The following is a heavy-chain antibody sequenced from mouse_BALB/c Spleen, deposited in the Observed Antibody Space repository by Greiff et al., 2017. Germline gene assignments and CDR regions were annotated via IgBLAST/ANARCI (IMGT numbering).Heavy chain of an antibody. Sequence: EVQVVESGGGLVKPGGSLKLSCAASGFTFSDYYMYWVRQTPEKRLEWVATISDGGSYTYYPDSVKGRFTISRDNAKNNLYLQMSSLKSEDTAMYYCARDIGTTSAWFAYWGQGTLVTVSA. V-gene: IGHV5-4*02. D-gene: IGHD2-14*01. CDR3: ARDIGTTSAWFAY. CDR2: ISDGGSYT. CDR1: GFTFSDYY. J-gene: IGHJ3*01.